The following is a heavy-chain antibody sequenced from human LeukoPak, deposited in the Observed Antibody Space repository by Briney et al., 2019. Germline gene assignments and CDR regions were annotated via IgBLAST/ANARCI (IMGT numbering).Heavy chain of an antibody. D-gene: IGHD6-19*01. Sequence: GGSLRLSCAASGFSFNRYWMSWVRQAPGKGLEWVANIKEDGSAKYYVDSVKGRFIISRDNVKNSLYLQMNSLRPEDTAMYYCARDRAVAGLFDPWGQGTLVTVSS. CDR2: IKEDGSAK. J-gene: IGHJ5*02. CDR1: GFSFNRYW. V-gene: IGHV3-7*01. CDR3: ARDRAVAGLFDP.